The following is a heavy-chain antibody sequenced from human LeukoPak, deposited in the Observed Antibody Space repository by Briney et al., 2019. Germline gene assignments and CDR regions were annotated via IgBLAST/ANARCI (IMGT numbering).Heavy chain of an antibody. J-gene: IGHJ4*02. Sequence: ASVKVSCKASGYTFTSYGISWVRQAPGQGLEWMGWISAYNGNTNYAQTLQGRVTMTTDTSTSTAYMEPRSLRSDDTAVYYCARKYSSSWCFDYWGQGTLVTVSS. CDR1: GYTFTSYG. V-gene: IGHV1-18*01. D-gene: IGHD6-13*01. CDR3: ARKYSSSWCFDY. CDR2: ISAYNGNT.